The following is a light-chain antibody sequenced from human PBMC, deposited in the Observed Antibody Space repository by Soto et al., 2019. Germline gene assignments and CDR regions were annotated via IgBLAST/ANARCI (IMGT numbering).Light chain of an antibody. Sequence: QSALTQPASVSGSPGQSITISCTGTSSDVGGYNYVSWYQQHPGKAPKLIIYEVTHRPSGVSSRFSGSKSVNTASLTISGLQAEDEADYYCTSYTSSSTRLFGGGTKLTVL. CDR1: SSDVGGYNY. CDR2: EVT. CDR3: TSYTSSSTRL. J-gene: IGLJ3*02. V-gene: IGLV2-14*01.